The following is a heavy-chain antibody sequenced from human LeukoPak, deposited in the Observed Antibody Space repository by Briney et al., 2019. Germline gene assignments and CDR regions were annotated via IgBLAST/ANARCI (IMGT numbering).Heavy chain of an antibody. Sequence: SETLSLTCTVSGGSISSSSYYWGWIRQPPGKGLEWIGSIYYSGSTYYNPSLKSRVTISVDTSKNQFSLKLSSVTAADMAVYYCARQDELRDIVVVPAAIDYWGQGTLVTVSS. J-gene: IGHJ4*02. CDR2: IYYSGST. D-gene: IGHD2-2*01. V-gene: IGHV4-39*01. CDR1: GGSISSSSYY. CDR3: ARQDELRDIVVVPAAIDY.